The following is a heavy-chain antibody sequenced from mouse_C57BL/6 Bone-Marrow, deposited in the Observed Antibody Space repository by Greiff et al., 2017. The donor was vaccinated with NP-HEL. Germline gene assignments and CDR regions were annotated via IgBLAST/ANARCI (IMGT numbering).Heavy chain of an antibody. CDR1: GYTFTSYT. V-gene: IGHV1-4*01. CDR2: INPSSGYT. D-gene: IGHD2-5*01. J-gene: IGHJ3*01. CDR3: ASPRGISNYFAY. Sequence: QVQLQQSGAELARPGASVKMSCKASGYTFTSYTMHWVKQRPGRGLEWIGYINPSSGYTKYNQKFKDKATLTADKSSSTAYMQLSSLTSEDSAVYYCASPRGISNYFAYWGQGTLVTVSA.